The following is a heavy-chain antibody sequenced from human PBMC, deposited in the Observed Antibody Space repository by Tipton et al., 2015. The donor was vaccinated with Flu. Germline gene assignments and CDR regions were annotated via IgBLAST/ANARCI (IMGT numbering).Heavy chain of an antibody. CDR3: ARDPSLGMPDYFDY. CDR1: GFTFSDYY. J-gene: IGHJ4*02. Sequence: LRLSCAASGFTFSDYYWNWIRQPPGKGLEWIGYIYNSAYTKYNPSLESRVTISADTPKKQFSLQLRSVTAADTAVYYCARDPSLGMPDYFDYWGQGTLVTASS. CDR2: IYNSAYT. V-gene: IGHV4-59*12. D-gene: IGHD2-2*01.